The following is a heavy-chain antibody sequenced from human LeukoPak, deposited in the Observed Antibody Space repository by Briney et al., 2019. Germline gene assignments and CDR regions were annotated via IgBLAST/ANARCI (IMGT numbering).Heavy chain of an antibody. D-gene: IGHD3-9*01. CDR1: GGTFISFA. V-gene: IGHV1-8*01. J-gene: IGHJ3*02. Sequence: ASVKVSCKASGGTFISFAISWVRQATGQGLEWMGWMNPNSGNTGYAQKFQGRVTITRNTSISTAYMELSSLRSEDTAVYYCARGGRYYDILTGYYTHAFDIWGQGTMVTVSS. CDR3: ARGGRYYDILTGYYTHAFDI. CDR2: MNPNSGNT.